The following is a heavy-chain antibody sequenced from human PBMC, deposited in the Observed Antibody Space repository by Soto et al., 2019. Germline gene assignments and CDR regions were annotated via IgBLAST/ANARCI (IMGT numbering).Heavy chain of an antibody. CDR3: ARRGSFIDYYFDY. CDR1: DGSISSSGYY. D-gene: IGHD1-26*01. J-gene: IGHJ4*02. CDR2: IYYSGST. Sequence: SETLSLTCTVSDGSISSSGYYWGWIRQPPGKGLEWIGSIYYSGSTYYNPSLKSRVTISVDTSKNQFSLKLSSVTAADTAVYYCARRGSFIDYYFDYWGQGTLVTVSS. V-gene: IGHV4-39*01.